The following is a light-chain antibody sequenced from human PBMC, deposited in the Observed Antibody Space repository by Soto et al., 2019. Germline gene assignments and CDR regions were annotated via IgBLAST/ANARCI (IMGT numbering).Light chain of an antibody. Sequence: QSALTQPASVSGSPGQSITISCTGTSSDVGGYNYVSWYQQHPGKAPKLMIFDVINRPSGVSNRFSGSKSGNTASLTISWLQAEDEADYYCSSYTISATVVFGGGTKLTVL. J-gene: IGLJ2*01. V-gene: IGLV2-14*01. CDR1: SSDVGGYNY. CDR2: DVI. CDR3: SSYTISATVV.